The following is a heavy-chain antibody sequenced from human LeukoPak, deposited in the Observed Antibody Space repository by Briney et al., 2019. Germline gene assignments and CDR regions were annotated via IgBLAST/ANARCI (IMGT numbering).Heavy chain of an antibody. D-gene: IGHD4-17*01. CDR3: AKTPGYGDYSMDV. V-gene: IGHV3-23*01. Sequence: PGGSLRLSCAASGFTFSSYAMNWVRQAPGKGLEWVSTISGSGVNTYFAASVKGRFTISRDNSKNTLYLQMNTLRAEDTAVYYCAKTPGYGDYSMDVWGKGTRVTVSS. CDR1: GFTFSSYA. CDR2: ISGSGVNT. J-gene: IGHJ6*03.